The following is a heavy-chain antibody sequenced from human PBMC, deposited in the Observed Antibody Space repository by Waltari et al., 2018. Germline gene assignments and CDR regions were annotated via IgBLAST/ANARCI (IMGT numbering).Heavy chain of an antibody. J-gene: IGHJ4*02. Sequence: EVQLVESGGGLIQPGGSLRVSCAASGFTVNNNYMIWVRQAPGKGLEWVSLIFGGGNTFYADSVGGRFTISRDSSKNTLYLQMNSLRTEDTAVYYCASSPKEGYWGQGTLVTVS. CDR2: IFGGGNT. V-gene: IGHV3-53*01. CDR1: GFTVNNNY. CDR3: ASSPKEGY.